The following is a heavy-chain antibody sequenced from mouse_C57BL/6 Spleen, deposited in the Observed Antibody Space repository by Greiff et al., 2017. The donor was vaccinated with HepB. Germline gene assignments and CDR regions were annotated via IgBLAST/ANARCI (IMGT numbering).Heavy chain of an antibody. V-gene: IGHV6-3*01. CDR3: TATLLYYAMDY. CDR1: GFTFSNYW. CDR2: IRLKSDNYAT. Sequence: EVKLVESGGGLVQPGGSMKLSCVASGFTFSNYWMNWVRQSPEKGLEWVAQIRLKSDNYATNYAESVKGRFTISRDDCKSCVYLQMNNLRAEDTGIYYCTATLLYYAMDYWGQGTSVTVSS. J-gene: IGHJ4*01.